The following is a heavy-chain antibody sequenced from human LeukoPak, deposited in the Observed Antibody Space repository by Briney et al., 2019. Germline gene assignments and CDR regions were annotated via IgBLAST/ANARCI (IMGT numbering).Heavy chain of an antibody. D-gene: IGHD3-9*01. V-gene: IGHV3-30*18. Sequence: GGSLRLSCAASGFTFSSYGMHWVRKAPGKGLEWVAVISYDGSNKYYADSVKGRFTISGDNSKNTLYLQMNSLRAEDTAVYYCAKLGFVLRYFDWLWGGAIDYWGQGTLVTVSS. CDR1: GFTFSSYG. CDR2: ISYDGSNK. CDR3: AKLGFVLRYFDWLWGGAIDY. J-gene: IGHJ4*02.